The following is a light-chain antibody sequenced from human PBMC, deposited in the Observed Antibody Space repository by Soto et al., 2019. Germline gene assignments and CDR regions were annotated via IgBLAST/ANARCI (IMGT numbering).Light chain of an antibody. J-gene: IGKJ2*01. V-gene: IGKV1-5*03. CDR1: QSVSGW. CDR2: KAS. Sequence: DIQMTQSPSTLSASVGDKVTITCRASQSVSGWLAWHQQKAGKAPKLLIYKASTLESAAPSRFSGSGSGTEFTLTISSLQPDDSATYYCQQYNSSPYTVGQGTKRVLK. CDR3: QQYNSSPYT.